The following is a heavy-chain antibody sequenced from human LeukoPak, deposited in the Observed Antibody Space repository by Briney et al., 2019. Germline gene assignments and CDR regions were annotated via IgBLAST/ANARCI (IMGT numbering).Heavy chain of an antibody. D-gene: IGHD2-15*01. CDR1: GFTVSSNY. V-gene: IGHV3-53*01. CDR3: ASSRYCSGGSCYFDY. Sequence: GGSLRLSCAASGFTVSSNYMNWVRQAPGKGLEWVSVIYSGGSTYYGDSVKGRFTICRDNSKNTLYLQMNSLRAEDTAVYYCASSRYCSGGSCYFDYWGQGTLVTVSS. J-gene: IGHJ4*02. CDR2: IYSGGST.